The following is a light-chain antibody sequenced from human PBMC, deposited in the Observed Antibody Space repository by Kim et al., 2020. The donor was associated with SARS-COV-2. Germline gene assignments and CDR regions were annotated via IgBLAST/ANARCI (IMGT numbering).Light chain of an antibody. J-gene: IGLJ2*01. Sequence: IPYTCTTSVVGDYTRFTCHQKYAGTAPKIIIYEVTARPSGISAPFSCSKSGNTASLTISGLQAEDEAHYYCCSYAGSTTYVLFGGRTQLTVL. V-gene: IGLV2-23*02. CDR3: CSYAGSTTYVL. CDR2: EVT. CDR1: TSVVGDYTR.